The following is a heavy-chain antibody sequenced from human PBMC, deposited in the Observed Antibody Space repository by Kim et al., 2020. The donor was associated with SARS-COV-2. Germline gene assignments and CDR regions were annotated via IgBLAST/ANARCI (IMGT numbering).Heavy chain of an antibody. V-gene: IGHV4-4*07. CDR1: GGSISSYY. CDR3: ARDGYRMYNHYGMDV. D-gene: IGHD6-13*01. Sequence: SETLSLTCTVSGGSISSYYWSWIRQAAGKGLEWIGRIYTSGSTNYNPSLKSRVTMSVDTSKNQFSLKLSSVTAADTAVYYCARDGYRMYNHYGMDVWGQGTTVTVSS. J-gene: IGHJ6*02. CDR2: IYTSGST.